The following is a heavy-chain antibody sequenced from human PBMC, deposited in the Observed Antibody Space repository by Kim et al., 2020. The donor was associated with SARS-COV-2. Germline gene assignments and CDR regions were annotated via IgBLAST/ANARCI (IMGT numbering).Heavy chain of an antibody. V-gene: IGHV1-3*01. CDR3: ARKYYDSSGYYSFDY. Sequence: ASVKVSCKASGYTFTSYAMHWVRQAPGQRLEWMGWINAGNGNTKYSQKFQGRVTITRDTSASTAYMELSSLRSEDTAVYYCARKYYDSSGYYSFDYWGQGTLVTVSS. CDR1: GYTFTSYA. D-gene: IGHD3-22*01. CDR2: INAGNGNT. J-gene: IGHJ4*02.